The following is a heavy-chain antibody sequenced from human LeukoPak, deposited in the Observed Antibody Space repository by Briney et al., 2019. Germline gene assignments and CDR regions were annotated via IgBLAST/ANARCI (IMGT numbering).Heavy chain of an antibody. J-gene: IGHJ4*02. CDR1: GFGFSSSW. D-gene: IGHD5-18*01. Sequence: GGSLRLSCAASGFGFSSSWMTWVRQAPGKGLEWVANIKEDESEIYYVDSVKGRFTASRDNAKNSLYLQMNSLRAEDTAVYYCARILTYSYGLDYWGQGILVTVSS. V-gene: IGHV3-7*01. CDR2: IKEDESEI. CDR3: ARILTYSYGLDY.